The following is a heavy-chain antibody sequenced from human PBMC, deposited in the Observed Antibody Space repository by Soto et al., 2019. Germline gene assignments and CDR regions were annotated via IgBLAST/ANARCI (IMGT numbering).Heavy chain of an antibody. CDR3: ARRGSGSYYDY. J-gene: IGHJ4*02. Sequence: EVQLLESGGGLVQPGGSLRLSCAASGFTFSSNAMGWVRRAPGKGLEWVSAISGSGGSTYYADSVKGRFTISRDNSKNTLYLQMNSLRAEDTAVYYCARRGSGSYYDYWGQGTLVTVSS. D-gene: IGHD1-26*01. CDR2: ISGSGGST. CDR1: GFTFSSNA. V-gene: IGHV3-23*01.